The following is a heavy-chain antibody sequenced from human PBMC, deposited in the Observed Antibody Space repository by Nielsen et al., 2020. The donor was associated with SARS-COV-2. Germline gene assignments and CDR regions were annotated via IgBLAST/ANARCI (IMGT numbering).Heavy chain of an antibody. D-gene: IGHD2-21*02. CDR1: GFTFSSYS. Sequence: GGSLRLSCAASGFTFSSYSMNWVRQAPGKGLKWVSSISSSSSYIYYADSVKGRFTISRDNAKNSLYLQMNSLRAEDTAVYYCARDAPPAYCGGDCSSGDFDYWGQGTLVTVSS. V-gene: IGHV3-21*01. CDR2: ISSSSSYI. J-gene: IGHJ4*02. CDR3: ARDAPPAYCGGDCSSGDFDY.